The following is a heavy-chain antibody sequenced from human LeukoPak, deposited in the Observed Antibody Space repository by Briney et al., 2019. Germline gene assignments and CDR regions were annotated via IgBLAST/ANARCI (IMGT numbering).Heavy chain of an antibody. J-gene: IGHJ4*02. CDR3: ARDRGGYHVDY. V-gene: IGHV4-30-4*08. Sequence: PSQTLSLTCTVSGGSISSGDSYWRWIRQPPGKGLEWIGYIYYSGSTYYNPSLKSRVTISLDMSKNQFSLKLSSVTAADTAAYFCARDRGGYHVDYWGQGTLVTVSS. D-gene: IGHD5-24*01. CDR1: GGSISSGDSY. CDR2: IYYSGST.